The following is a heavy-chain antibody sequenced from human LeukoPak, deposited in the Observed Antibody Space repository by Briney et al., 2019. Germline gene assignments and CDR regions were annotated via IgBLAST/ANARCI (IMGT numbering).Heavy chain of an antibody. J-gene: IGHJ4*02. CDR2: ISSSGSTI. V-gene: IGHV3-11*04. Sequence: RGGSLRLSCAASGFTFSDYYMSWIRQAPGKGLEWVSYISSSGSTIYYADSVKGRFTISRDNAKNSLYLQMNNLRAEDTAVYYCARFGASHSSPSGAFDYWGQGTLVTVSS. D-gene: IGHD6-6*01. CDR1: GFTFSDYY. CDR3: ARFGASHSSPSGAFDY.